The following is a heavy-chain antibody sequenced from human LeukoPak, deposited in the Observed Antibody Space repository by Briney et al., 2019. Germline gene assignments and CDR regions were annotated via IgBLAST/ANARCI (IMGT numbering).Heavy chain of an antibody. D-gene: IGHD3-10*02. Sequence: GRSLRLSCAASGFTFSSYAMLWVRQAPGKGLEWVAVISYDGSNKYYADSVKGRFTISRDNSKNTLYLQMNSLRAEDTAVYYCAELGITMIGGVWGKGTTVTVSS. V-gene: IGHV3-30*04. CDR3: AELGITMIGGV. CDR2: ISYDGSNK. J-gene: IGHJ6*04. CDR1: GFTFSSYA.